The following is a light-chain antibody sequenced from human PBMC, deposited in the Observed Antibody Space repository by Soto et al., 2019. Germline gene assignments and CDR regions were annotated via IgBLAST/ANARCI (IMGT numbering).Light chain of an antibody. CDR1: QTISSGY. CDR2: AAS. V-gene: IGKV3-20*01. CDR3: HQYGNSPYT. J-gene: IGKJ2*01. Sequence: EIVLTQSPGTLSLSPGERATLSCRASQTISSGYLAWHQQKPGQAPRPLIYAASSRAAGIPDRFSGGESGTDFTLTISRLEPEDFAVYYCHQYGNSPYTFGQGTKLEI.